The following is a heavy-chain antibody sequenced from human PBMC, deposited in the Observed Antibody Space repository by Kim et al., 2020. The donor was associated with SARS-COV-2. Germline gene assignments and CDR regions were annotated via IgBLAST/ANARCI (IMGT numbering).Heavy chain of an antibody. CDR2: IIPILGIA. D-gene: IGHD2-2*02. CDR3: AREGVWDCSSTSCYTRLFDY. V-gene: IGHV1-69*04. J-gene: IGHJ4*02. CDR1: GGTFSSYA. Sequence: SVKVSCKASGGTFSSYAISWVRQAPGQGLEWMGRIIPILGIANYAQKFQGRVTITADKSTSTAYMELSSLRSEDTAVYYCAREGVWDCSSTSCYTRLFDYWGQGTLVTVSS.